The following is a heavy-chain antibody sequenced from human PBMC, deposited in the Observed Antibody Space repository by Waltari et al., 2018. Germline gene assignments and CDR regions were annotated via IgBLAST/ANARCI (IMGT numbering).Heavy chain of an antibody. CDR2: IHYSVST. Sequence: QLQLQESGPGLVKPSETLSLTCTVAGGSISSSSYYWGWIRQPPGKGLGWICGIHYSVSTCYNPPLKRRVTISVDTSKNQFSLKRSSVTAEDTAVYYCAKDNYDVWSGYYQVFYFHYWGQVTLVTVSS. V-gene: IGHV4-39*07. J-gene: IGHJ4*02. CDR1: GGSISSSSYY. D-gene: IGHD3-3*01. CDR3: AKDNYDVWSGYYQVFYFHY.